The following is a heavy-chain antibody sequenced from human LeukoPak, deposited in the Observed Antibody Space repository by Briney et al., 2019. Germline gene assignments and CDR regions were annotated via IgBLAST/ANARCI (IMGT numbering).Heavy chain of an antibody. D-gene: IGHD3-10*01. Sequence: PSETLSLTCTVSGGSISSSSYYWGWIRQPPGKGLEWIGSIYYSGSTYYNPSLKSRVTISVDTSKNQFSLKLSSVTAADTAVYYCARHGLLWFGESTNFDYWGQGTLVTVSS. V-gene: IGHV4-39*01. CDR2: IYYSGST. CDR3: ARHGLLWFGESTNFDY. J-gene: IGHJ4*02. CDR1: GGSISSSSYY.